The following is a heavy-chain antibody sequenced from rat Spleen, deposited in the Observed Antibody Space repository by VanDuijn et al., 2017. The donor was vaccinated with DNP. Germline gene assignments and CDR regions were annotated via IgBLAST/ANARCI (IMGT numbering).Heavy chain of an antibody. V-gene: IGHV5S13*01. Sequence: EVQLVESGGGLVQPGRSLKLSCAASGFSFSDYYMAWVRQAPTKGLEWVASITNGGGTTYYRDSVKGRFTISRDNAKNTQYLQMDSLRSEDTATYYCARGESNYIYWYFDFWGPGTMVTVSS. CDR2: ITNGGGTT. CDR1: GFSFSDYY. CDR3: ARGESNYIYWYFDF. D-gene: IGHD1-2*01. J-gene: IGHJ1*01.